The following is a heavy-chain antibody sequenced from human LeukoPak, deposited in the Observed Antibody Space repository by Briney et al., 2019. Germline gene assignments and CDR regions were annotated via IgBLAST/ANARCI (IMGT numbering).Heavy chain of an antibody. CDR1: GGSISSYY. D-gene: IGHD3/OR15-3a*01. CDR3: ARGDIDWLFYPRTSFDY. J-gene: IGHJ4*02. V-gene: IGHV4-34*01. Sequence: KPSETLSLTCTVSGGSISSYYWSWIRQPPGKGLEWIGEINHSGSTNYNPSLKSRVTISVDTSKNQFSLKLSSVTAADTAVYYCARGDIDWLFYPRTSFDYWGQGTLVTVSS. CDR2: INHSGST.